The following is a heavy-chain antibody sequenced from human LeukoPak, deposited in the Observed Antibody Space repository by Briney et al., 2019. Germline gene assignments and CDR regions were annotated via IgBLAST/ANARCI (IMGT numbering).Heavy chain of an antibody. CDR3: ARQEWSYRYSPDY. CDR2: IYYSGST. D-gene: IGHD3-16*02. J-gene: IGHJ4*02. V-gene: IGHV4-39*01. CDR1: GGSISSSSYY. Sequence: PSETLSLTCTVSGGSISSSSYYWGWIRQPPGKGLEWIGSIYYSGSTYYNPSLKSRVTISVDTSKNQFSLKLSSVTAADTAVYYCARQEWSYRYSPDYWGQGTLVTVSS.